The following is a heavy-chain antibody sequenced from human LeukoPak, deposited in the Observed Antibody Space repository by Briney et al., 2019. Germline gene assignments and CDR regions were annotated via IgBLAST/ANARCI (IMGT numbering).Heavy chain of an antibody. J-gene: IGHJ6*03. D-gene: IGHD2-2*01. V-gene: IGHV1-18*01. CDR2: ISAYNGNT. CDR1: GYTFTSYG. Sequence: GASVKVSCKASGYTFTSYGISWVRQAPGQGLEWMGWISAYNGNTNYAQKLQGRVTMTTDTSTSTAYMELRSLRSDDTAVYYCARNAVKPLIVVVPAATRWDYYYYMDVWGKGTTVTVSS. CDR3: ARNAVKPLIVVVPAATRWDYYYYMDV.